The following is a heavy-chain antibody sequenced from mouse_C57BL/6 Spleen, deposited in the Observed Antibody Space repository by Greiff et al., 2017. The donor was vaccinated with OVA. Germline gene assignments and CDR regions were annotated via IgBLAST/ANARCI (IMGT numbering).Heavy chain of an antibody. V-gene: IGHV1-15*01. J-gene: IGHJ1*03. Sequence: LVESGAELVRPGASVTLSCKASGYTFTDYEMHWVKQTPVHGLEWIGAIDPETGGTAYNQKFKGKAILTADKSSSTAYMELRSLTSEDSAVYYCTRKGIYYGNYLSYWYFDVWGTGTTVTVSS. D-gene: IGHD2-1*01. CDR2: IDPETGGT. CDR3: TRKGIYYGNYLSYWYFDV. CDR1: GYTFTDYE.